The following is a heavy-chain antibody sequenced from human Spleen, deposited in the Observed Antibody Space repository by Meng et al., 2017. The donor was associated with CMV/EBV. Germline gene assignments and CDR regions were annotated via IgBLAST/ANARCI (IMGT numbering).Heavy chain of an antibody. V-gene: IGHV5-51*01. D-gene: IGHD2-2*01. CDR1: FTRYW. CDR3: ARNSDCSSTSCYPRDWFDP. CDR2: IYPGDSDT. J-gene: IGHJ5*02. Sequence: FTRYWIGWVPRMPGQGLEWMGIIYPGDSDTRYSPSFQGQVTISADKSISTAYLQWSSLKASDTAMYYCARNSDCSSTSCYPRDWFDPWGQGTLVTVSS.